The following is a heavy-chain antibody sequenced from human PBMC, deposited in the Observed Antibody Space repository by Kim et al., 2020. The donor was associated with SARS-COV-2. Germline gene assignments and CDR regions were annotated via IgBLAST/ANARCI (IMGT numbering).Heavy chain of an antibody. V-gene: IGHV4-59*08. Sequence: SETLSLTCTVSGASISRYYWSWIRQPPGKGLEWIGYIFSSGSTNYNPSLKSRVTMSVDTSKSQFSLKLSSVTAADTAVYYCARQGHYDFWGGNYHYYYYIDVWGTGTTVTVSS. D-gene: IGHD3-3*01. CDR2: IFSSGST. CDR3: ARQGHYDFWGGNYHYYYYIDV. J-gene: IGHJ6*03. CDR1: GASISRYY.